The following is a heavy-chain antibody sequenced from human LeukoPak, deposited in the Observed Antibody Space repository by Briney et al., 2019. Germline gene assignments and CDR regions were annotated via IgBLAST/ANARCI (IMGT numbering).Heavy chain of an antibody. Sequence: GGSLRLSCTASGFTFSTFWMSCVRQAPGKGLEWVANIKQDASEKYYVDSVKGRFTISRDNAEPSLYLQMNSLRPEDTAVYYCARGGNWADYWGQGTLVTVSS. D-gene: IGHD7-27*01. CDR1: GFTFSTFW. CDR3: ARGGNWADY. J-gene: IGHJ4*02. CDR2: IKQDASEK. V-gene: IGHV3-7*03.